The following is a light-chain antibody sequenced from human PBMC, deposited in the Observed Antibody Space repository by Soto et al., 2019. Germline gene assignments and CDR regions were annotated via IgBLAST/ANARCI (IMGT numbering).Light chain of an antibody. CDR3: QQDDALTFT. V-gene: IGKV1-33*01. Sequence: EIHVNQSPASLSFSFSESVAITFRASQDISNSLNWYQQTPGKAPKLLTYDASDLETVVPSRFSGTGSGTDFTFTISNVQPEDTATYYCQQDDALTFTFGPGTKVEI. J-gene: IGKJ3*01. CDR1: QDISNS. CDR2: DAS.